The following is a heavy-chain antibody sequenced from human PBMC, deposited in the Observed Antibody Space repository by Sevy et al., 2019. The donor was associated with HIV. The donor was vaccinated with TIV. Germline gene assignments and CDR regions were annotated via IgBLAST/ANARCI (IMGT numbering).Heavy chain of an antibody. J-gene: IGHJ4*02. CDR3: ASVRPCGGDCYFFDS. V-gene: IGHV1-69*10. Sequence: ASVKVSCMASGGSLSNYGMNWVRQAPGQGLEWMGGSIPRVAISNYAQKFQGRATITADESTSTMYLEVRSLRSEDTAVYFCASVRPCGGDCYFFDSWGQGTLVTVSS. CDR2: SIPRVAIS. D-gene: IGHD2-21*02. CDR1: GGSLSNYG.